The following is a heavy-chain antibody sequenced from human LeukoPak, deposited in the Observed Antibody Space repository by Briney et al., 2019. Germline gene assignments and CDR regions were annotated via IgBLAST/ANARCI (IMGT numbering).Heavy chain of an antibody. CDR3: ARGRYSSSPFDP. CDR1: GYTFTSYD. D-gene: IGHD6-13*01. J-gene: IGHJ5*02. CDR2: MNPNSGNT. V-gene: IGHV1-8*01. Sequence: ASVKVSYKASGYTFTSYDINRVRQATGQGLEWMGWMNPNSGNTGYAQKFQGRVTMTRNTSISTAYMELSSLRSEDTAVYYCARGRYSSSPFDPWGQGTLVTVSS.